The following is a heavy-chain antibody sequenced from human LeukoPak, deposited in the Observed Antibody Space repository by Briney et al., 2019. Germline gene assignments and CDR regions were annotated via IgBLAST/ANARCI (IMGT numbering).Heavy chain of an antibody. CDR1: GGSISTYY. CDR3: ARGFSTHDY. Sequence: SETLSLTCTVSGGSISTYYWSWIRQPPGKGLEWIGYIYYGGSTNYNPSLKSRVTMSVDTSKNQFSLKLSSVTAADTAVYYCARGFSTHDYWGQGTLVTVSS. V-gene: IGHV4-59*12. J-gene: IGHJ4*02. CDR2: IYYGGST. D-gene: IGHD2-2*01.